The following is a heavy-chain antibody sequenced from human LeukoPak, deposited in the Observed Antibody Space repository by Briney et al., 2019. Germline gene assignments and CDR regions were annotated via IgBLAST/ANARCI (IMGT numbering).Heavy chain of an antibody. J-gene: IGHJ4*02. CDR1: GGSISSYY. D-gene: IGHD3-22*01. V-gene: IGHV4-59*01. CDR2: IYYSGST. Sequence: SETLSLTCTVSGGSISSYYWSWIRQPPGKGLEWIGYIYYSGSTNYDPSLKSRVTISVDTSKNQFSLKLSSVTAADTAVYYCARGTTMIVVDWGQGTLVTVSS. CDR3: ARGTTMIVVD.